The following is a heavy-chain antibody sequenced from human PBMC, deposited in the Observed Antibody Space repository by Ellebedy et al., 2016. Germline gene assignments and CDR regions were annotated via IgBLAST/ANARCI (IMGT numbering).Heavy chain of an antibody. V-gene: IGHV3-7*04. D-gene: IGHD3-3*01. J-gene: IGHJ4*02. Sequence: GESLKISCAASGFTFSSTWMTWLRQAPGKGLEWVANIKQDGSEKTYVVSVKGRFTISRDNAKNSLYLQMDSLRAEDTAVYYCARGSGYSDYWGQGTLVTVSS. CDR3: ARGSGYSDY. CDR1: GFTFSSTW. CDR2: IKQDGSEK.